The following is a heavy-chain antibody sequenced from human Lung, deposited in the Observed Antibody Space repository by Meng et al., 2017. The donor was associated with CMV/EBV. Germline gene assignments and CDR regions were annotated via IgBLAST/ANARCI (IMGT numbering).Heavy chain of an antibody. V-gene: IGHV4-34*01. CDR2: INHGGTT. D-gene: IGHD3-10*01. CDR3: ARRIYYGSAPDWSFAL. CDR1: GGSFSGYF. Sequence: SETXSLXCAVYGGSFSGYFWSWIRQPPEKGLEWVGEINHGGTTTYKPSLKSRVTISLDTSKNQFSLRLNSVTAADTAVYYCARRIYYGSAPDWSFALWGRGXLVTVSS. J-gene: IGHJ2*01.